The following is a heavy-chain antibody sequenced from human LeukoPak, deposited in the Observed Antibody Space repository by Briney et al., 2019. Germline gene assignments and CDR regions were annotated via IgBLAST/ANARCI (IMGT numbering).Heavy chain of an antibody. CDR1: GYTFTSYG. J-gene: IGHJ6*03. Sequence: ASVKVSCKASGYTFTSYGISWVRQAPGQGLEWMGWISAYNGNTNYAQKLQGRVTMTTDTSTSTAYMELRSLRSDDTAVYYCARQTTGGYYYYYMDVWGKGTTVTVSS. CDR3: ARQTTGGYYYYYMDV. V-gene: IGHV1-18*01. D-gene: IGHD4-11*01. CDR2: ISAYNGNT.